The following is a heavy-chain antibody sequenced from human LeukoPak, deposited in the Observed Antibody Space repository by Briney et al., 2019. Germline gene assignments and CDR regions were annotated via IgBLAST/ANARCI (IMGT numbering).Heavy chain of an antibody. V-gene: IGHV3-21*01. CDR1: GFTFSSYS. D-gene: IGHD3-3*01. J-gene: IGHJ4*02. CDR2: ISSSSYI. Sequence: GGSLRLSCAASGFTFSSYSMNWVRQAPGKGLEWVSSISSSSYIYYADSVKGRFTISRDNAKNSLYLQMNSLRAEDTAVYYCARDDFTIFGVARFDYWGQGTLVTVSS. CDR3: ARDDFTIFGVARFDY.